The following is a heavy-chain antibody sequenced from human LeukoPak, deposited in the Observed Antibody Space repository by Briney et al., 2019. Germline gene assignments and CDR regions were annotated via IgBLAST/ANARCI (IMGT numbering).Heavy chain of an antibody. CDR2: IYHSGST. J-gene: IGHJ5*01. D-gene: IGHD3-10*01. CDR3: ARGLSYRGWFDP. CDR1: GYSISSGYY. V-gene: IGHV4-38-2*01. Sequence: PSETLSLTCVVSGYSISSGYYWGWIRQPPGKGLEWIGSIYHSGSTYYNPSLKSRVTISVDTSKNQFSLKLSSVTAADTAVYYCARGLSYRGWFDPWGQGTLVTVSS.